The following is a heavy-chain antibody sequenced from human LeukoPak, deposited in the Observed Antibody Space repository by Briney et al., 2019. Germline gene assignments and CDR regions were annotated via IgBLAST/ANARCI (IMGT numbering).Heavy chain of an antibody. D-gene: IGHD3-22*01. Sequence: PSETLSLTCTVSGDSITSYYWSWIRRPAGKGLEWIGRIYSSGSTKFDPSLKGRVTLSVDTSTNQFSLKLSSVTAADTAVYYCAREGGYYDYWGQGTLVTVSS. V-gene: IGHV4-4*07. CDR1: GDSITSYY. CDR3: AREGGYYDY. CDR2: IYSSGST. J-gene: IGHJ4*02.